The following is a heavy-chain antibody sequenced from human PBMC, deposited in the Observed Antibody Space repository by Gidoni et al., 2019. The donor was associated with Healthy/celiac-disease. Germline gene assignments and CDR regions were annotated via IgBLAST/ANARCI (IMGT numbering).Heavy chain of an antibody. CDR3: ARIPRSSSWYGKSDY. CDR1: GFTVSSNY. D-gene: IGHD6-13*01. J-gene: IGHJ4*02. Sequence: EVQLVESGGGLVQPGGSLRLSCAASGFTVSSNYMSWVRQAPGKGLEWVSVIYSGGSTYYADSVKGRFTISRDNSKNTLYLQMISLRAEDTAVYYCARIPRSSSWYGKSDYWGQGTLVTVSS. CDR2: IYSGGST. V-gene: IGHV3-66*01.